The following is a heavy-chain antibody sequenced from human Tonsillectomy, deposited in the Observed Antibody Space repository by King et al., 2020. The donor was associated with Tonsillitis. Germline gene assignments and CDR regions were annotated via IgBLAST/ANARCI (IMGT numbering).Heavy chain of an antibody. CDR1: GYTFTGYY. Sequence: VQLVESGAEVKKPGASVKVSCKASGYTFTGYYMHWVRQAPGQGLEWLGWINPNSGGTNYAQKFQGRVTMTRDTSISTAYMELSRLRSDDTAVYYCARDLADSDYYDSSRYWFDPWGQGTLVTVSS. CDR2: INPNSGGT. CDR3: ARDLADSDYYDSSRYWFDP. J-gene: IGHJ5*02. D-gene: IGHD3-22*01. V-gene: IGHV1-2*02.